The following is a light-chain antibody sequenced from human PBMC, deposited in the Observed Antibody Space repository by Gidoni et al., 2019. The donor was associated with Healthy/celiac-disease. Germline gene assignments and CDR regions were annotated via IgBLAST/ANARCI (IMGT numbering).Light chain of an antibody. J-gene: IGKJ1*01. Sequence: DIVLTQSPGTLSLYPGERATLSCRASQSVSSSYLAWYQQKPGQAPRLLIYGASSMATGIPYRFSGSGSGTDFTLTISRLEPEDFAVYYCQQYGSSPPTFGQGTKVEIK. CDR1: QSVSSSY. V-gene: IGKV3-20*01. CDR2: GAS. CDR3: QQYGSSPPT.